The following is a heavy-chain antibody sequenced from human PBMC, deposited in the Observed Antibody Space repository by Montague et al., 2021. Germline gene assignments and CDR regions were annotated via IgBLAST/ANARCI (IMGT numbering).Heavy chain of an antibody. D-gene: IGHD2-21*01. CDR3: ARDQGPVYCGGDCHVGLDY. CDR1: GFTFSNYW. V-gene: IGHV3-7*01. Sequence: SLRLSCAASGFTFSNYWMSWVRQAPGKGLEWVANIKKNGSEKHYVDSVKGRFTISRDNAKNSLYLQMNSLRAEDTAVYFCARDQGPVYCGGDCHVGLDYWGQGTLVTVSS. J-gene: IGHJ4*02. CDR2: IKKNGSEK.